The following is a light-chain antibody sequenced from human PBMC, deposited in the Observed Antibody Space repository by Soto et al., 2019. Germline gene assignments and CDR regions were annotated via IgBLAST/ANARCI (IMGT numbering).Light chain of an antibody. CDR1: SSDVGSYNV. CDR3: SSYTRRSTYV. Sequence: QSALTQPASVSGAPGQSITIPCSGTSSDVGSYNVVSWYQQHPGKAPKLVIYDVSNRPSGVSPRFSSAKSGNTASLTIAGLQAEDEADYYCSSYTRRSTYVFGTGTKVTVL. J-gene: IGLJ1*01. V-gene: IGLV2-14*03. CDR2: DVS.